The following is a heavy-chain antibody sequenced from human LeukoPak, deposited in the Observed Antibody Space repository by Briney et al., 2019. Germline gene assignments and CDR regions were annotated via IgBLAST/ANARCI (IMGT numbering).Heavy chain of an antibody. V-gene: IGHV6-1*01. J-gene: IGHJ4*02. CDR2: TYYRSKWYN. Sequence: SQTLSLTCAISGDSVSSNSAAWNWIRQSPSRGLEWLGRTYYRSKWYNDYAVSVKSRITINPDTSKNQFSLQLNSVTPEDTAVYYCAREGGCSSTSCNADYFDYWGQGTLVTVSS. CDR1: GDSVSSNSAA. CDR3: AREGGCSSTSCNADYFDY. D-gene: IGHD2-2*01.